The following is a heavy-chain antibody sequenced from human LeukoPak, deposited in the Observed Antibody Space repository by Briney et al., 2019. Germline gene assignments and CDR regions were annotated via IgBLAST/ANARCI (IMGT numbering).Heavy chain of an antibody. CDR3: ARGTQGVVPAAILVPPLDY. Sequence: GASVKVSCKASGYTFTGYYMHWVRQAPGQGLEWMGWINPNSGGTNYAQKFQGRVTMTRDTSISTAYMELSRLRSDDTAVYYCARGTQGVVPAAILVPPLDYWGQGTLVTVSS. CDR1: GYTFTGYY. D-gene: IGHD2-2*02. J-gene: IGHJ4*02. CDR2: INPNSGGT. V-gene: IGHV1-2*02.